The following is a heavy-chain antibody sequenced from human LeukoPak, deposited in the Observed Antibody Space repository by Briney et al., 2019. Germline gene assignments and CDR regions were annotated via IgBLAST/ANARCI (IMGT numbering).Heavy chain of an antibody. V-gene: IGHV3-23*01. Sequence: PGGSLRLSCAASGFTFSRYAMSWVRQAPGKGLEWVSAISGDVRSTFYADSVKGRFTISRDNAKNTLYLQMNSLRADDTAVYYCASSDILTGYCAYWGQGTLVTVSS. CDR2: ISGDVRST. D-gene: IGHD3-9*01. CDR3: ASSDILTGYCAY. CDR1: GFTFSRYA. J-gene: IGHJ4*02.